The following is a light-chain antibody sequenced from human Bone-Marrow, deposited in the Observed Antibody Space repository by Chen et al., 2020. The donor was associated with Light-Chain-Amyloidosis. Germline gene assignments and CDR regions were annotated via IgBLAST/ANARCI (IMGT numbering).Light chain of an antibody. J-gene: IGLJ1*01. CDR1: SSDVGGYNH. CDR3: SSFSSSSTRFV. Sequence: SALTQPASVSGSPGQSIAISCSGTSSDVGGYNHVSWYQQHPGKAPKLMLYEVSNRPSGVSNRSSGYKSVNTGHLTIAGLQPEEEADYFCSSFSSSSTRFVFGTGTMATVL. V-gene: IGLV2-14*01. CDR2: EVS.